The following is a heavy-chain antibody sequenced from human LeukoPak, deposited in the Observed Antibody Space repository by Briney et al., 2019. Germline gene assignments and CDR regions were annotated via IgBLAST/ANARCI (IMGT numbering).Heavy chain of an antibody. Sequence: GGSLRLSCVASGFTFSNYAMNWVRQAPGKGLEWVSGVSGGGSSTYYADSVKGRFTISRDNSKNTLYLQMNSLRAEDTAVYYCASQPPYCSSTGCYVDYWGQGSLVTVSS. CDR3: ASQPPYCSSTGCYVDY. J-gene: IGHJ4*02. CDR1: GFTFSNYA. CDR2: VSGGGSST. V-gene: IGHV3-23*01. D-gene: IGHD2-2*01.